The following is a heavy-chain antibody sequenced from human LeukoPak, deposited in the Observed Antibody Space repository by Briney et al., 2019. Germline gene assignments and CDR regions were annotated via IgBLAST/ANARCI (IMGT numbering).Heavy chain of an antibody. Sequence: ASVKVSCKASGYTFTDYYTHWVRQAPGQGLEWVGWVNPNSGVTNYAQKFQGRVTMTRDTSISTAYMEVSRLRYDDTAVYYCARAILGYSGYDWDYWGQGTLVTVSS. D-gene: IGHD5-12*01. CDR1: GYTFTDYY. CDR2: VNPNSGVT. V-gene: IGHV1-2*02. CDR3: ARAILGYSGYDWDY. J-gene: IGHJ4*02.